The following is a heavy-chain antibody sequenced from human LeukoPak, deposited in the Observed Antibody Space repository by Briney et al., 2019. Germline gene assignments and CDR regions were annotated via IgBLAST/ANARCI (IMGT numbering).Heavy chain of an antibody. CDR2: TYYRSKWYN. CDR3: AREAYYDSSGYPTVEP. V-gene: IGHV6-1*01. J-gene: IGHJ5*02. Sequence: SQTLSLTCAISGDSVSSNSAAWNWIRQSPSRGLEWLGRTYYRSKWYNDYAVSVKSRITINPDTSKNQFSLQLNSVTPEDTAVYYCAREAYYDSSGYPTVEPWGQGTLITVSS. D-gene: IGHD3-22*01. CDR1: GDSVSSNSAA.